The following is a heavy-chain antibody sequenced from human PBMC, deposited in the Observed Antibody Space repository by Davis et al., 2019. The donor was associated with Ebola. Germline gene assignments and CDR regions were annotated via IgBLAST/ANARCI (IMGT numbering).Heavy chain of an antibody. V-gene: IGHV3-74*01. CDR3: ARSSYQPDY. D-gene: IGHD2-2*01. Sequence: GESLKISCAASGFTFSSYWMHWVRQAPGKGLEWVSRINPDGSFTDYADSVKGRFSISRDSTSNTLYLQMNGLRAVDTAVYYCARSSYQPDYWGQGTLVTVSS. J-gene: IGHJ4*02. CDR1: GFTFSSYW. CDR2: INPDGSFT.